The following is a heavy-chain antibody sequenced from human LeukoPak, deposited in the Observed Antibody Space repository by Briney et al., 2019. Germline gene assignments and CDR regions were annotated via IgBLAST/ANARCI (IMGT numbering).Heavy chain of an antibody. CDR1: CFTIRMYG. Sequence: GSLRRPSAASCFTIRMYGMSRVRQAPGKGREWVSGISDSGDSTYYADSVKGRFTVSRDNSKNTLSLQMNSLRAEDTAVYYCAKRLPYESNGYPLDYWGQGTLVTVSS. CDR2: ISDSGDST. CDR3: AKRLPYESNGYPLDY. D-gene: IGHD3-22*01. V-gene: IGHV3-23*01. J-gene: IGHJ4*02.